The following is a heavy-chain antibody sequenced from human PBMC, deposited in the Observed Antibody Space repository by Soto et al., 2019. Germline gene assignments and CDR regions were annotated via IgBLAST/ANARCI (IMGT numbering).Heavy chain of an antibody. D-gene: IGHD2-21*01. CDR2: INAGNGNT. CDR3: ARERGGGGYAFDI. J-gene: IGHJ3*02. CDR1: GYTFTSYA. V-gene: IGHV1-3*01. Sequence: ASVKVSCKASGYTFTSYAMHLVRQAPGQRLEWMGWINAGNGNTKYSQKFQGRVTITRDTSASTAYMELSSLRSEDTAVYYCARERGGGGYAFDIWSQGTMVTVSS.